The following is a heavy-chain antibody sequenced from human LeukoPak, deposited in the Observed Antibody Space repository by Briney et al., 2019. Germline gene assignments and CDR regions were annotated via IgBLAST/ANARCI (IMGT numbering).Heavy chain of an antibody. V-gene: IGHV4-34*01. CDR1: GGSFSGYY. J-gene: IGHJ6*03. D-gene: IGHD4-17*01. Sequence: PSETLSLTCAVYGGSFSGYYWSWIRQPPGKGLEWIGEINHSGSTNYNPSLKSRVTISVDTSKNQFSLKLSSVTAADTAVYYCARGPTVEHNPYYMDVWGKGTTVTVSS. CDR2: INHSGST. CDR3: ARGPTVEHNPYYMDV.